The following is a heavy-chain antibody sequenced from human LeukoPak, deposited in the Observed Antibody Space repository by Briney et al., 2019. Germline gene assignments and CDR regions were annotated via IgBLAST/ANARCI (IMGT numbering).Heavy chain of an antibody. V-gene: IGHV5-51*01. CDR2: IYPGDSDI. CDR1: GYSFSSNW. CDR3: TRPEGVPYSFDY. Sequence: GESLKISCKGSGYSFSSNWIGWVRQVPGKGLEWMGIIYPGDSDIRYSPPFQGQVTISADKSISTAYLQWSSLKASDTAMYYCTRPEGVPYSFDYWGQGTLVTVSS. J-gene: IGHJ4*02. D-gene: IGHD3-10*01.